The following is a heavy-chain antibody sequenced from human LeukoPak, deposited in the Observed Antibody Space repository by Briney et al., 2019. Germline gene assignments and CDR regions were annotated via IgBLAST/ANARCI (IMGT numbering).Heavy chain of an antibody. CDR1: GGSISSGSYY. V-gene: IGHV4-61*02. J-gene: IGHJ4*02. CDR2: IYTSGST. Sequence: SETLSLTCTVAGGSISSGSYYWSWIRQPAGKGLEWIGRIYTSGSTNYNPSLKSRVTISVDTSKNQFSLKLSSVTAADTAVYYCAREASGYLNYWGQGTLVTVSS. D-gene: IGHD3-3*01. CDR3: AREASGYLNY.